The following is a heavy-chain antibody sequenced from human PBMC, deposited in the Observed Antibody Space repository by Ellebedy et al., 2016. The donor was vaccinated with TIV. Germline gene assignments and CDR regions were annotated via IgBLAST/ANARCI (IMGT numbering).Heavy chain of an antibody. Sequence: GESLKISXEGSVFNSYAMSWVRQAPGKGLEWVSGVSGSGRGTNYADSVKGRFTISRDNSKSTLYLQLNSLRAEDTAVYFCAKEEAVAATDWGQGTLVTVSS. CDR2: VSGSGRGT. J-gene: IGHJ4*02. CDR3: AKEEAVAATD. CDR1: VFNSYA. V-gene: IGHV3-23*01. D-gene: IGHD2-15*01.